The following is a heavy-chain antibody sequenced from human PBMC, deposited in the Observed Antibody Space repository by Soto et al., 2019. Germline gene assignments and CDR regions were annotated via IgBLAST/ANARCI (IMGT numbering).Heavy chain of an antibody. CDR1: GFTFSRYG. D-gene: IGHD1-26*01. CDR2: ISDDVSNK. J-gene: IGHJ6*02. V-gene: IGHV3-30*03. Sequence: QVQLVESGGGLVQPGRSLRLSCAASGFTFSRYGMHWVRQAPGKGLEWVAVISDDVSNKYYADSVKGRFIICRDSSKNTLYLQMNSLRAAETDVYYCAREVGATGLWTKKVRHRSCMDLWGRGSTV. CDR3: AREVGATGLWTKKVRHRSCMDL.